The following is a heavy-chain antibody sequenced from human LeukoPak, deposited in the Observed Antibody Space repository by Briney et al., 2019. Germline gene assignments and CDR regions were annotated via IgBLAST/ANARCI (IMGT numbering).Heavy chain of an antibody. V-gene: IGHV4-59*08. Sequence: PSETLSLTCTVSGGSISSYYWSWIRQPPGKGLEWIGYIYYSGSTNYDPSLKSRVTISVDTPKNQSSLKLSSVTAADTAVYYCARHYDYWGQGTLVTVSS. J-gene: IGHJ4*02. CDR2: IYYSGST. CDR1: GGSISSYY. CDR3: ARHYDY.